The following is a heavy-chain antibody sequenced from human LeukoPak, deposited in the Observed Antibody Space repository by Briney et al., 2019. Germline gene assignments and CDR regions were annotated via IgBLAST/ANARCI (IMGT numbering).Heavy chain of an antibody. CDR3: ARPDRTYCSYTTCSSFDY. D-gene: IGHD2-2*01. Sequence: GESLKISCKGSGYSFASYWIAWVRQMPGKGLEWMGIIYPGDSDTRYSPSFQGQVTISADKPISTAYLQWSSLKASDTAMYYCARPDRTYCSYTTCSSFDYWGQGTLVTVSS. V-gene: IGHV5-51*01. CDR1: GYSFASYW. CDR2: IYPGDSDT. J-gene: IGHJ4*02.